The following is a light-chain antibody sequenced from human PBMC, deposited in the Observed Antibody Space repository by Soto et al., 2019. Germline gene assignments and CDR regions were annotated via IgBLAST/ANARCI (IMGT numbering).Light chain of an antibody. CDR2: GAS. CDR3: QQYNNWPPT. CDR1: QSVRSN. Sequence: SVLTQSRGTRSLSPGERATLSCRASQSVRSNLAWYQQKPGQAPRLLIYGASTRATGIPARFSGSGSGTEFTLSIGSLQSEDFAVYYCQQYNNWPPTFGQGTKVDIK. V-gene: IGKV3-15*01. J-gene: IGKJ1*01.